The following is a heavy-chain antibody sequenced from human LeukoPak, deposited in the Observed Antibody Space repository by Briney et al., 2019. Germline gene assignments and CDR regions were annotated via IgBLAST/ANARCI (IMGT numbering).Heavy chain of an antibody. CDR1: GLTVSSY. Sequence: GGSLRLSCAASGLTVSSYMSWVRQAPGKGLEWVSVIYSGGSIYYADSVKGRFTISRDKSKNTLYLQMNSLRAEDTAVYYCARPPYGGVDYWGQGTLITVSS. V-gene: IGHV3-66*04. CDR3: ARPPYGGVDY. D-gene: IGHD4-23*01. CDR2: IYSGGSI. J-gene: IGHJ4*02.